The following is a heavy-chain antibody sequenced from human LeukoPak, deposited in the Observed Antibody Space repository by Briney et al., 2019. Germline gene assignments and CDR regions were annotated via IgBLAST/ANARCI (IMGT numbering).Heavy chain of an antibody. D-gene: IGHD3-9*01. CDR2: IKQDGSEK. CDR3: ARERRYFDWIPDGMDV. V-gene: IGHV3-7*01. J-gene: IGHJ6*02. CDR1: GFTFSSYW. Sequence: GGSQRLSCAASGFTFSSYWMSWVRQAPGKGLEWVANIKQDGSEKYYVDSVKGRFTISRDNAKNSLYLQMNSLRAEDTAVYYCARERRYFDWIPDGMDVWGQGTTVTVSS.